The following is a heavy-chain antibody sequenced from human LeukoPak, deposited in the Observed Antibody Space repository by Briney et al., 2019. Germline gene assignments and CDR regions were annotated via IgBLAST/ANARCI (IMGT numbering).Heavy chain of an antibody. CDR3: ARSLSHLPQNRLRFLGHYFDY. V-gene: IGHV4-34*01. CDR1: GGSFSGYY. J-gene: IGHJ4*02. CDR2: INHGGST. D-gene: IGHD3-3*01. Sequence: PSETLSLTCAVYGGSFSGYYWSWIRQPPGKGLEWIGEINHGGSTNYNPSLKSRVTISVDTSKNQFSLKLSSVTAADTAVYYCARSLSHLPQNRLRFLGHYFDYWGQGTLVTVSS.